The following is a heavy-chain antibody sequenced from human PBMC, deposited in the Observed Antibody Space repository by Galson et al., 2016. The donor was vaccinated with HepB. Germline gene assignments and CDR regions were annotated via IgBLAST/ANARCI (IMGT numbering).Heavy chain of an antibody. CDR3: ARDSKQWLVRRNWFDP. CDR2: INPSGGSA. D-gene: IGHD6-19*01. V-gene: IGHV1-46*01. J-gene: IGHJ5*02. Sequence: SVKVSCKASGYTFTTYYLHWVRQAPGQGLEWMGIINPSGGSATYAQKFQGRVTMTRDTSTSTVYRELSSLRSEDTALYYCARDSKQWLVRRNWFDPWGQGTLVTVSS. CDR1: GYTFTTYY.